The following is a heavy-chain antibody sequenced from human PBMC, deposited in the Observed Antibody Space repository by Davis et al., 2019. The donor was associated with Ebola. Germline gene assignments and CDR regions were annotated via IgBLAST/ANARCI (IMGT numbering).Heavy chain of an antibody. D-gene: IGHD2-21*01. V-gene: IGHV3-74*01. CDR2: INSDGSTT. J-gene: IGHJ4*02. CDR1: GFTFTGDW. Sequence: PSETLSLTCAASGFTFTGDWMHWVRQAPGKGLVWVSRINSDGSTTNYADSVKGRFTISRDNAKNTLYLQMNSLRAEDTAVYYCARGIGEDWGQGTLVTVSS. CDR3: ARGIGED.